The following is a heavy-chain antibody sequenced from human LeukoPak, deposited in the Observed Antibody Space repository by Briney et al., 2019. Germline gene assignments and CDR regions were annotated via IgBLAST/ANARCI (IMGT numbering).Heavy chain of an antibody. CDR3: ARTESSGYYDDAFDI. Sequence: PSETLSLTCTVSGDSISSYYWSWIRQPPGKGLEWIGRIYTSGSANYNPSLKSRVTMSLHTSKNQFSLKLSSVTAADTAVYYCARTESSGYYDDAFDIWGQGTMVTVSS. V-gene: IGHV4-4*07. CDR1: GDSISSYY. J-gene: IGHJ3*02. D-gene: IGHD3-22*01. CDR2: IYTSGSA.